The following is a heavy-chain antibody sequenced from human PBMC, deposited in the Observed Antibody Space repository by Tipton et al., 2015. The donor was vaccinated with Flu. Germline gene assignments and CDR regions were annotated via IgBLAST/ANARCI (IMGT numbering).Heavy chain of an antibody. CDR1: GGSMSSFY. CDR3: ARGSGSGTYMILDF. Sequence: TLSLTCTVSGGSMSSFYWSWIRQPAGKGLEWIGRMYTSGTTKYNPSLKSRVTMSVDTTKNQFSLKLSSMTAADTAVHYCARGSGSGTYMILDFWGQGTLVTISS. V-gene: IGHV4-4*07. J-gene: IGHJ4*02. CDR2: MYTSGTT. D-gene: IGHD3-10*01.